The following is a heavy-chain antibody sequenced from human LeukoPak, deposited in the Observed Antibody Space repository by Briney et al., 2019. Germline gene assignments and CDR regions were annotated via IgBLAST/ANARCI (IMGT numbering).Heavy chain of an antibody. Sequence: ASVKVSCKASGYTFTSYAMHWVRQAPGQRLEWMGWINAGNGNTKYSQKFQGRVTITRDASASTAYMELSSLRSEDTAVYYCAREAASDAFDIWGQGTMVTVSS. CDR2: INAGNGNT. CDR1: GYTFTSYA. V-gene: IGHV1-3*01. D-gene: IGHD6-25*01. CDR3: AREAASDAFDI. J-gene: IGHJ3*02.